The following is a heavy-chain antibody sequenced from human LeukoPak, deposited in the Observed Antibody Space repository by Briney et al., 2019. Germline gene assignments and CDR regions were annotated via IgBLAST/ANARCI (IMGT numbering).Heavy chain of an antibody. V-gene: IGHV3-23*01. Sequence: GGSLRLSCAASGFTFSSYAMSWVRQAPGKGLEWVSAISGSGGSTYYADSVKGRFTISRDNSKNTLYLQMNSLRAEDTAVYYCAESLGYCSGGSCYSCCDFDYWGQGTLVTVSS. J-gene: IGHJ4*02. CDR2: ISGSGGST. CDR1: GFTFSSYA. D-gene: IGHD2-15*01. CDR3: AESLGYCSGGSCYSCCDFDY.